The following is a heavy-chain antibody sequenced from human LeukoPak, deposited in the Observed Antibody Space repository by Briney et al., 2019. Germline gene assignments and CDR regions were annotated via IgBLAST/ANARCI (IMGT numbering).Heavy chain of an antibody. Sequence: PGGSLRLSCAASGFTFSSYAMHWVRQAPGKGLEWVAVISYDGRDKYFADSVKGRFTISRDNSKNTRHLQMNSLRAEDTAVYYCAKAPRPWVGGATGSRYYFHYWGQGTLVTVSS. D-gene: IGHD1-26*01. CDR1: GFTFSSYA. J-gene: IGHJ4*02. V-gene: IGHV3-30*04. CDR2: ISYDGRDK. CDR3: AKAPRPWVGGATGSRYYFHY.